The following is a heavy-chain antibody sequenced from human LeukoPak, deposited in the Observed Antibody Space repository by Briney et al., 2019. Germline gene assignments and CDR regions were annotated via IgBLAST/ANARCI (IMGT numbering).Heavy chain of an antibody. D-gene: IGHD3-9*01. CDR3: ARGGLRYFDWLLQEFDY. CDR1: GGSFSGYY. Sequence: SETLSLTCAVYGGSFSGYYWSWIRQPPGKGLEGIGEINHSGSTNYNPSLKSRVTISVDTSKNQFSLKLSSVTAADTAVYYCARGGLRYFDWLLQEFDYWGQGTLVTVSS. J-gene: IGHJ4*02. CDR2: INHSGST. V-gene: IGHV4-34*01.